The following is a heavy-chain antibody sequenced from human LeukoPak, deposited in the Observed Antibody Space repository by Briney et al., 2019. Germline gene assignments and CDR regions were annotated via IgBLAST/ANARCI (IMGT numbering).Heavy chain of an antibody. D-gene: IGHD3-10*01. J-gene: IGHJ4*02. CDR3: AGGPFITYYGSGSYYTGFDY. Sequence: SETLSLTCAVYGGSFSGYYWSWIRQPPGKGLEWIGEINHSGSTNYNPSLKSRVTISVDTSKNQFSLKLSSVTAADTAVYYCAGGPFITYYGSGSYYTGFDYWGQGTLVTVSS. V-gene: IGHV4-34*01. CDR1: GGSFSGYY. CDR2: INHSGST.